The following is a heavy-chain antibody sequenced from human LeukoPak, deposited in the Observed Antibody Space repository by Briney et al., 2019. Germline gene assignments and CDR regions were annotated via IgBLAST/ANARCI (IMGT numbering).Heavy chain of an antibody. CDR1: GFTFSSYD. D-gene: IGHD6-13*01. CDR2: ILSDGNDK. CDR3: AKDRTSTWSWDY. Sequence: GGSLRLSCAASGFTFSSYDMHWVRQAPGRGLKWVAIILSDGNDKYYADSVKGRFTISRDNSKDTLDLQMNSLRAEDTAVYYCAKDRTSTWSWDYWGQGTLVIVSS. J-gene: IGHJ4*02. V-gene: IGHV3-30*18.